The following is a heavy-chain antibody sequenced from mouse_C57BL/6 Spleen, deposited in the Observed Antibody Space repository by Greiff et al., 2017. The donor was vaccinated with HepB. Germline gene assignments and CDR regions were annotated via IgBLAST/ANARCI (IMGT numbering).Heavy chain of an antibody. V-gene: IGHV1-82*01. J-gene: IGHJ1*03. Sequence: VQLQQSGPELVKPGASVKISCKASGYAFSSSWMNWVKQRPGKGLEWIGRIYPGDGDTNYNGKFKGKATLTADKSSSTAYMQLSSLTSEDSAVYFCAGYDYDWYFDVWGTGTTVTVSS. CDR1: GYAFSSSW. D-gene: IGHD2-4*01. CDR2: IYPGDGDT. CDR3: AGYDYDWYFDV.